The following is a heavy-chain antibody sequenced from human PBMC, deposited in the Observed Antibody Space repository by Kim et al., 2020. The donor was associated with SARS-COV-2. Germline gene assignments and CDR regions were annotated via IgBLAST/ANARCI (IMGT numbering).Heavy chain of an antibody. D-gene: IGHD6-19*01. J-gene: IGHJ4*02. CDR3: ANPAMAGFK. V-gene: IGHV3-7*03. CDR2: IKEDGSEA. Sequence: GGSLRLSCVVSGFTFSSHCMSWVRQDPGKGLEWVATIKEDGSEAYYVDSVKGRFTISRDNAKNSLNLHMNSLRDEATAVYYCANPAMAGFKWGQGTQVTV. CDR1: GFTFSSHC.